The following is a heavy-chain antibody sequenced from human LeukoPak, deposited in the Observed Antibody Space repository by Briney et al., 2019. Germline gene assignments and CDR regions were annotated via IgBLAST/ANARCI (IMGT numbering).Heavy chain of an antibody. CDR3: AVSNWMDP. V-gene: IGHV3-21*03. CDR2: ISRDSTYI. CDR1: GFTFSAYG. J-gene: IGHJ5*02. Sequence: GGSLRLSCAASGFTFSAYGMKWVRQAPGKGLEWVSSISRDSTYIFYADSVKGRFTISRDNAKNTVHLQMDSLTVEDTAVYYCAVSNWMDPWGQGTLVTVSS.